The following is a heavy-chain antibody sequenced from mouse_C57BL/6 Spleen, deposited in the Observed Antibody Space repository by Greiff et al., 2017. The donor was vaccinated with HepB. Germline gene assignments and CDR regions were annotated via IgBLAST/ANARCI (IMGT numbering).Heavy chain of an antibody. J-gene: IGHJ1*03. Sequence: EVQLQQSGAELVKPGASVKLSCTASGFNIKDYYMHWVKQRTEQGLEWIGRIDPEDGETKYDPKFQGKATITADTSSNTAYLQRSSLTSEDTAVYYCARSGYYGIDWYFDVWGTGTTVTVSS. D-gene: IGHD1-1*01. CDR3: ARSGYYGIDWYFDV. CDR2: IDPEDGET. V-gene: IGHV14-2*01. CDR1: GFNIKDYY.